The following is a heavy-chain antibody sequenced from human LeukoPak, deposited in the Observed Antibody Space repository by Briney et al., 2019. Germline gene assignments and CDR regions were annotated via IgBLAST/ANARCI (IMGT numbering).Heavy chain of an antibody. J-gene: IGHJ4*02. D-gene: IGHD3-22*01. CDR2: ISSSSSYI. CDR3: ARLSDNYYYDSSAYSYVDL. V-gene: IGHV3-21*04. CDR1: GFTFSSYS. Sequence: GGSLRLSCAASGFTFSSYSMNWVRQAPGKGLEWVSSISSSSSYIYYADSVKGRFTISRDNAKNSLYLQMNSLRADDTAVYFCARLSDNYYYDSSAYSYVDLWGQGTLVTVSS.